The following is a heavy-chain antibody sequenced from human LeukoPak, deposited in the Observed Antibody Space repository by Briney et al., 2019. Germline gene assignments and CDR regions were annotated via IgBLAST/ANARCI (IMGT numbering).Heavy chain of an antibody. CDR2: INFSGST. V-gene: IGHV4-31*03. CDR1: SGSISSGDYY. CDR3: ARDKGVSRTCDY. Sequence: SETLSLTCTVSSGSISSGDYYWSWIRQRPGKGLDWIGYINFSGSTYYNPSLRSRVTISVDTSKNHFSLRPGSVTAADTAVYYCARDKGVSRTCDYWGQGTLVTVSS. D-gene: IGHD6-13*01. J-gene: IGHJ4*02.